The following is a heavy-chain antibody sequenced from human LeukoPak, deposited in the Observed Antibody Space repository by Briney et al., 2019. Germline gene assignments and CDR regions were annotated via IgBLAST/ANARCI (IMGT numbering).Heavy chain of an antibody. D-gene: IGHD4-23*01. Sequence: SGGSLRLSCAASGFSFNNYATSWVRQAPGKGLEWVSAISTTGGSTYYADSVKGRFTVSRDNSKNTLSLQMDSLRVEDTALYYCAKDWTTVVTPKGYYFDSWGQGTLVTVSS. V-gene: IGHV3-23*01. CDR3: AKDWTTVVTPKGYYFDS. CDR2: ISTTGGST. CDR1: GFSFNNYA. J-gene: IGHJ4*02.